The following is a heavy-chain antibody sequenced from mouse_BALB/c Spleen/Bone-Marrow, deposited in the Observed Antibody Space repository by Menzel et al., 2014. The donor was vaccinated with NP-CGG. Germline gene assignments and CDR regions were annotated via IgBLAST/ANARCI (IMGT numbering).Heavy chain of an antibody. Sequence: VQLQQSGAELVRPGSSVKISCKASGYAFSSYWMNWVKQRPGQGLEWIGQIYPGDGDTNYNGNFKDKATLTVDRSSSTAFMLLSSLTSEDSAVYFCARWYRDPHFAMDYWGPGTSVTVSS. J-gene: IGHJ4*01. CDR1: GYAFSSYW. CDR3: ARWYRDPHFAMDY. V-gene: IGHV1-80*01. CDR2: IYPGDGDT. D-gene: IGHD2-14*01.